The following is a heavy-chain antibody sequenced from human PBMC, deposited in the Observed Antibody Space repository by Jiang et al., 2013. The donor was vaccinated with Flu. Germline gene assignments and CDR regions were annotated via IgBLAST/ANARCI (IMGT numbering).Heavy chain of an antibody. V-gene: IGHV1-69*01. CDR3: ARGEWEPIRYFDY. J-gene: IGHJ4*02. D-gene: IGHD1-26*01. Sequence: RVTITADESTSTAYMELSSLRSEDTAVYYCARGEWEPIRYFDYWGQGTLVTVSS.